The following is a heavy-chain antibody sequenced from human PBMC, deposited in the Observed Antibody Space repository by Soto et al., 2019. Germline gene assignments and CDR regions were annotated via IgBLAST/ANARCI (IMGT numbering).Heavy chain of an antibody. Sequence: GGSLRLSCAASGFTFSSYGMHWVRQAPGKGLEWVAVIWYDGSNKYYADSVKGRFTISRDNSKNTLYLQMNSLRAEDTAVYYCASQYCSGGSCYSYEYFQHWGQGTLVTVSS. V-gene: IGHV3-33*01. D-gene: IGHD2-15*01. CDR1: GFTFSSYG. J-gene: IGHJ1*01. CDR2: IWYDGSNK. CDR3: ASQYCSGGSCYSYEYFQH.